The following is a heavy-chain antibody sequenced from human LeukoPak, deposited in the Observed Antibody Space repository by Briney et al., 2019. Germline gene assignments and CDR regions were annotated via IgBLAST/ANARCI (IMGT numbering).Heavy chain of an antibody. CDR3: AGDVGTSGWYTFDY. Sequence: SQTLSLTCAISGDSVSSNNGAWNWIRQSPSRGLERLGRTYYRSKWYNDYAGSMKGRITISPDTSKNRFSLQLNSVTPEDTAVYYCAGDVGTSGWYTFDYWGQGTLVTVSS. D-gene: IGHD6-19*01. CDR2: TYYRSKWYN. CDR1: GDSVSSNNGA. J-gene: IGHJ4*02. V-gene: IGHV6-1*01.